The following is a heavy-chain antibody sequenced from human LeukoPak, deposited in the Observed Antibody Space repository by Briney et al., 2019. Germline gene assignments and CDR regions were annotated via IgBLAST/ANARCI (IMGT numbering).Heavy chain of an antibody. CDR3: AGGPGIQLWSYYFDY. V-gene: IGHV4-34*01. Sequence: SETLSLTCAVYGGSFSGYYWSWIRQPPGKGLEWIGEINHSGSTNYNPSLKSRVTISVDTSKNQFSLKLSPVTAADTAVYYCAGGPGIQLWSYYFDYWGQGTLVTVSS. D-gene: IGHD5-18*01. J-gene: IGHJ4*02. CDR1: GGSFSGYY. CDR2: INHSGST.